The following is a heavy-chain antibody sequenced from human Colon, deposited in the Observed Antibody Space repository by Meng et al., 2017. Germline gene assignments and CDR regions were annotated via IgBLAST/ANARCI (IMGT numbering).Heavy chain of an antibody. CDR2: ISSGSGYI. CDR3: ASGYSSAWGYFDY. D-gene: IGHD6-25*01. V-gene: IGHV3-21*01. J-gene: IGHJ4*02. Sequence: GESLKISCAASGITFGSHSMNWVRQAPGKGLEWVSYISSGSGYIYYADSLKGRITVSRDNAKNSLYLQINSLRAEDTAVYYCASGYSSAWGYFDYWGQGSLVTVSS. CDR1: GITFGSHS.